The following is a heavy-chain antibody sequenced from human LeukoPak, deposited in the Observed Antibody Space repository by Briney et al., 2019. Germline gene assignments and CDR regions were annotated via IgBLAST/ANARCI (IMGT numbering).Heavy chain of an antibody. D-gene: IGHD3-22*01. CDR3: ARGYYDSSDFEYFHH. CDR1: GYTFTGYY. V-gene: IGHV1-2*02. J-gene: IGHJ1*01. Sequence: ASVKVSCKASGYTFTGYYMHWVRQAAGQGLEWMGWINPKSGGTNYAQKFQGRVTMTRDTSISTAFMELSRLTSDDTAVYYCARGYYDSSDFEYFHHWGQGTLVTVSS. CDR2: INPKSGGT.